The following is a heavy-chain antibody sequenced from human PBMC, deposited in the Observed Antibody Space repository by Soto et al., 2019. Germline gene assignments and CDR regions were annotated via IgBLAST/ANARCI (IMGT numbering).Heavy chain of an antibody. CDR1: GYTFTSYD. D-gene: IGHD1-1*01. V-gene: IGHV1-8*01. Sequence: QVQLVQSGAEVKKPGASVKVSCKASGYTFTSYDINWVRQATGQGLEWMGWMNPNSGNTGYAQKFQGRVTMTRNTSISTAYMELSSLRSEDTAVYYCARVHPLGGRNWKKYWFDPWGQGTLVTVSS. J-gene: IGHJ5*02. CDR2: MNPNSGNT. CDR3: ARVHPLGGRNWKKYWFDP.